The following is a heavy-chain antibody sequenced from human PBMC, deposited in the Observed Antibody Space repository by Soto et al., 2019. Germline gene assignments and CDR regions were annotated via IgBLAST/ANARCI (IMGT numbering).Heavy chain of an antibody. V-gene: IGHV3-7*01. D-gene: IGHD3-3*01. CDR2: IKQDGSEK. CDR3: ARLNRTPYYDFWSGYFSAEYFDY. J-gene: IGHJ4*02. Sequence: GGSLRLSCAASGFTFSSYWMSWVRQAPGKGLEWVANIKQDGSEKYYVDSVKGRFTISRDNAKNSQYQQMNSLRAEDTVVYYCARLNRTPYYDFWSGYFSAEYFDYWGQGTLVTVSS. CDR1: GFTFSSYW.